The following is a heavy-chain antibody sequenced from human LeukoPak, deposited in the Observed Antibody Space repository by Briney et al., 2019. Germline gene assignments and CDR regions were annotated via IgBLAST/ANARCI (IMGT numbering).Heavy chain of an antibody. D-gene: IGHD2-15*01. V-gene: IGHV3-23*01. CDR2: ICDSGGIT. Sequence: GGSLRLSYAACVFTFSTYSTSLVRLDPRTAREWASTICDSGGITYYAASLKGRFTISSDNSKYTLYVQMNSLRAEDTAVYYCVKDRQCRGGYCTRAFDIWGQGTMVTVSS. CDR1: VFTFSTYS. CDR3: VKDRQCRGGYCTRAFDI. J-gene: IGHJ3*02.